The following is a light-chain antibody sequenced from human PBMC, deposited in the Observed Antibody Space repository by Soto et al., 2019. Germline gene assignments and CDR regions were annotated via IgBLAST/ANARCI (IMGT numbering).Light chain of an antibody. J-gene: IGLJ1*01. CDR1: SSDVGGYNL. Sequence: QSALTQPASVSGSPGQSITISCTGTSSDVGGYNLVSWYQQHPGKAPKLMIYEGTRRPSGVSNRFSGSKSGNTASLTISGLQAEDEADYYCSSYARSTTLNVFGTGTKVTVL. CDR2: EGT. CDR3: SSYARSTTLNV. V-gene: IGLV2-14*02.